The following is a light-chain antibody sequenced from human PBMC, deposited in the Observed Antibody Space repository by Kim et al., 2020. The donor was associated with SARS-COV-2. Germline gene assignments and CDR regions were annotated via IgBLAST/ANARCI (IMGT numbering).Light chain of an antibody. CDR2: DVT. Sequence: QSALTQPASVSGSPGQSITISCTGTSRDVGAYNYVSWYQQHPGKAPKLIIYDVTYRPSGVSARFSGSKAGNTASLTIFGLQAEDEADYYCSSYTSSTTRVFGGGTQLTVL. CDR3: SSYTSSTTRV. CDR1: SRDVGAYNY. V-gene: IGLV2-14*03. J-gene: IGLJ2*01.